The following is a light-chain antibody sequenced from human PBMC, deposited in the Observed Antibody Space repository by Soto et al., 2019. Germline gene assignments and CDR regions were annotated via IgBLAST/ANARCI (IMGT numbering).Light chain of an antibody. J-gene: IGKJ1*01. V-gene: IGKV3-20*01. CDR2: GAS. CDR1: QSVSSY. CDR3: QQYGSSGT. Sequence: ESVLTQSPTTLSLSPGERSTLSCRASQSVSSYLAWYQQKPGQAPRLLIYGASNRATGIPDRFSGSGSGTDFTPTFSRLEPEDFAVYYCQQYGSSGTFGQGTKVDIK.